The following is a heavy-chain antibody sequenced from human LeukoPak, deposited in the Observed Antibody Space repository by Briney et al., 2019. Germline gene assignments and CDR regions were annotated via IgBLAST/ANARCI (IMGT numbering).Heavy chain of an antibody. V-gene: IGHV1-2*02. Sequence: GASVKVSCKASGYTFAGSGCYLYWLRQAPVQGLECVGWIHPNNGATLYAQKFQGRVAMSTDTSISTACMELSRLRPADMAVCYCARDGPAQMVDFDYWGQGNLVTVSS. CDR3: ARDGPAQMVDFDY. CDR1: GYTFAGSGCY. J-gene: IGHJ4*02. CDR2: IHPNNGAT. D-gene: IGHD3-10*01.